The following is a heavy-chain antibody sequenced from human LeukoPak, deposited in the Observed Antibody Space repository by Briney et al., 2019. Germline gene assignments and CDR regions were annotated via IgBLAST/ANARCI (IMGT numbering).Heavy chain of an antibody. J-gene: IGHJ6*02. CDR3: ARGGVGLVIIPGWEYDYYGLDV. CDR1: GFTLRTYS. V-gene: IGHV3-21*01. D-gene: IGHD3-3*01. CDR2: ISSSATYM. Sequence: GGSLRLSCAASGFTLRTYSMTWVRQAPGKGLEWVSSISSSATYMYYADSVKGRFTISRDNAKNSLYLQMNSLRAEDTAVYYCARGGVGLVIIPGWEYDYYGLDVWGQGTTVTASS.